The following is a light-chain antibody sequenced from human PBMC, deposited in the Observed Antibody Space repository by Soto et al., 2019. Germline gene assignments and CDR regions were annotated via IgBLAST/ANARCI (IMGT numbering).Light chain of an antibody. CDR2: DAS. Sequence: DIQMTQSPSTLSASVGDRVTITCRASQSISFWLAWYQQKPGKAPKVLIYDASSLESGVPSRFSGSGSGTEFTLTISSLQSDDFATYYCQLYNSYPWTFGQGTKVEIK. J-gene: IGKJ1*01. CDR3: QLYNSYPWT. V-gene: IGKV1-5*01. CDR1: QSISFW.